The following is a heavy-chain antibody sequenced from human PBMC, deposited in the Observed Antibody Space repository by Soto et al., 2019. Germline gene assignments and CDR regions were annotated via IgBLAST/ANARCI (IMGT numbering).Heavy chain of an antibody. J-gene: IGHJ4*01. D-gene: IGHD2-15*01. CDR1: GGSISSGDYY. CDR2: IYYSGST. CDR3: AREAKVMVADPNYYYLDF. V-gene: IGHV4-30-4*01. Sequence: SETLSLTFTVSGGSISSGDYYWSWIRQPQGKGLEWIGYIYYSGSTYYNPSLKSRVTISVDTSKNQFSLKLSSVTAADTAVYYCAREAKVMVADPNYYYLDFWGQGTLVTVSS.